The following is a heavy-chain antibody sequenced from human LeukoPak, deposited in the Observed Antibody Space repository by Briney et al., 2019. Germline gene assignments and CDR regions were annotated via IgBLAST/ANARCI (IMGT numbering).Heavy chain of an antibody. CDR3: ARLGYSSGGQIDY. J-gene: IGHJ4*02. CDR2: IYYSGST. D-gene: IGHD6-19*01. CDR1: GGSISSYY. V-gene: IGHV4-59*12. Sequence: SETLSLTCTVSGGSISSYYWSWIRQPPGKGLEWIGYIYYSGSTNYNPSLKSRVTISVDTSKNQFSLKLSSVTAADTAVYYCARLGYSSGGQIDYWGQGTLVTVSS.